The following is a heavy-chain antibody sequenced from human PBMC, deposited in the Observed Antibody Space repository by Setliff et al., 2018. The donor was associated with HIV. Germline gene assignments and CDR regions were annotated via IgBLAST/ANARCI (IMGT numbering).Heavy chain of an antibody. Sequence: GASVKVSCKASGYNFPSYALHWVRQAPGQRPEWIGWINLVNVNTKYSQKFQGRVTFTMDTSATTAYMELNSLRSEDTAVYYCARDVGSVWHNWFDPWGQGTLVTVSS. D-gene: IGHD6-19*01. CDR3: ARDVGSVWHNWFDP. CDR2: INLVNVNT. V-gene: IGHV1-3*01. CDR1: GYNFPSYA. J-gene: IGHJ5*02.